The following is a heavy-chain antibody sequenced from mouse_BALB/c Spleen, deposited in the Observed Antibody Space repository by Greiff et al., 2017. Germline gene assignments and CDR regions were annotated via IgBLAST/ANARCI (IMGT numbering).Heavy chain of an antibody. V-gene: IGHV1-7*01. CDR2: INPSTGYT. CDR3: AREVRRVY. Sequence: QVQLKESGAELAKPGASVKMSCKASGYTFTSYWMHWVKQRPGQGLEWIGYINPSTGYTEYNQKFKDKATLTADKSSSTAYMQLSSLTSEDSAVYYCAREVRRVYWGQGTTLTVSS. D-gene: IGHD2-14*01. J-gene: IGHJ2*01. CDR1: GYTFTSYW.